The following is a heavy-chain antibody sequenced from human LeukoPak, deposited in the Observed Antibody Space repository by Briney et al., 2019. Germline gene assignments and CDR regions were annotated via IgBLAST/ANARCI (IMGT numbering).Heavy chain of an antibody. J-gene: IGHJ6*02. V-gene: IGHV4-34*01. CDR2: INHSGST. CDR1: GGSFSGYY. CDR3: ARGRRPYYDILTGYSSYYYYGMDV. D-gene: IGHD3-9*01. Sequence: SETLSLTCAVYGGSFSGYYWSWIRQPPGKGLEWIGEINHSGSTNYNPSLKSRVTISVDTSKNQFSLKLSSVTAADTAVYYCARGRRPYYDILTGYSSYYYYGMDVWGQGTTVTVSS.